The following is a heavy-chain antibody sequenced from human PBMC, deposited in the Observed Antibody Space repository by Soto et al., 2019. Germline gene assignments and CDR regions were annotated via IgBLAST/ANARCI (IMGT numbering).Heavy chain of an antibody. Sequence: GGSLRLSCAASGFTFSSYAMSWGRQAPGKGWGWVSAISGSVGSTYYADSVKARFTISRDNSKNTLYLQMNSLRAEDTAVYYCATWLAGTSPHDYWGQGTLVTVSS. V-gene: IGHV3-23*01. CDR2: ISGSVGST. J-gene: IGHJ4*02. CDR1: GFTFSSYA. D-gene: IGHD6-19*01. CDR3: ATWLAGTSPHDY.